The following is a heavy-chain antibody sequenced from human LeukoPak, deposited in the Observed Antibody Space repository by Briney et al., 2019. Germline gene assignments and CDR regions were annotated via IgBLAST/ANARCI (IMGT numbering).Heavy chain of an antibody. Sequence: GASVKVSCKASGYTFTSYDINWVRQATGQGLEWMGWMNPNSGNTGYAQKFQGRVTITRNTSISTAYMELSSLRSEDTAVYYCARSWNDEGGAFDIWGQGTMVTVSS. J-gene: IGHJ3*02. CDR3: ARSWNDEGGAFDI. V-gene: IGHV1-8*03. CDR2: MNPNSGNT. D-gene: IGHD1-1*01. CDR1: GYTFTSYD.